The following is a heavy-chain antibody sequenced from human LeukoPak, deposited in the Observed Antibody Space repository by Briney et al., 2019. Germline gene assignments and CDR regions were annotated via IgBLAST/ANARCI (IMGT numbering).Heavy chain of an antibody. D-gene: IGHD3-22*01. Sequence: GASVKVSCKASGGTFISYAISWVRQAPGQGLEWMGGIIPIFGTANYAQKFQGRVTITADESTSTAYMELSSLRSEDTAVYYCARVVPSSGYYSYFDYWGQGTLVTVSS. CDR1: GGTFISYA. CDR3: ARVVPSSGYYSYFDY. V-gene: IGHV1-69*13. J-gene: IGHJ4*02. CDR2: IIPIFGTA.